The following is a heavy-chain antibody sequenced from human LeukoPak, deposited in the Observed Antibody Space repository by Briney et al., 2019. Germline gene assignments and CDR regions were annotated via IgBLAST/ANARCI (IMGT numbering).Heavy chain of an antibody. D-gene: IGHD5-12*01. J-gene: IGHJ4*02. CDR2: LIGSSGST. CDR3: AKGAYDYIEMGYFDS. CDR1: GFTSTNYA. Sequence: GGSLRLSCAASGFTSTNYAMNWVRQAPGKGLEWVSVLIGSSGSTEYTHPVKGRFTISRDKSKNTLLLQMNSLRAEDTAIYFCAKGAYDYIEMGYFDSWGQGTLVTVSS. V-gene: IGHV3-23*01.